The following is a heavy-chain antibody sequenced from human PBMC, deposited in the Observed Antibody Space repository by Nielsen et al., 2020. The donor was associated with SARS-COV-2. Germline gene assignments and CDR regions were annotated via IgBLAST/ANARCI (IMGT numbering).Heavy chain of an antibody. D-gene: IGHD6-19*01. CDR3: ARGRKIAVAAYYYYYGMDV. CDR1: GGSFSGYY. CDR2: INHSGST. J-gene: IGHJ6*02. V-gene: IGHV4-34*01. Sequence: SQTLSLTCAVYGGSFSGYYWSWIRQPPGKGLEWIGEINHSGSTNYNPSLKSRVTISVDTFKNQFSLKLSSVTAADTAVYYCARGRKIAVAAYYYYYGMDVWGQGTTVTVSS.